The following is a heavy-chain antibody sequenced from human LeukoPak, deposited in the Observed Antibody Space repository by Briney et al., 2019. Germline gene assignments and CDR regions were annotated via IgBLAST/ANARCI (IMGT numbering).Heavy chain of an antibody. D-gene: IGHD3-10*01. V-gene: IGHV4-61*02. CDR3: AKSNGYGLVDI. Sequence: PSETLSLTCTVSGYSISSGYYWGWIRQPAGKGLEWIGRIYTSGNTNYNPSLQSRVTISLDTSRNQFSLKLNSVTAADTAVYYCAKSNGYGLVDIWGQGTMVTVSS. CDR2: IYTSGNT. CDR1: GYSISSGYY. J-gene: IGHJ3*02.